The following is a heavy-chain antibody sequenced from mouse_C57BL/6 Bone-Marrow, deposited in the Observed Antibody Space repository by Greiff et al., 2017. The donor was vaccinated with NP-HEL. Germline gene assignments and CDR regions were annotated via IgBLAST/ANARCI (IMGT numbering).Heavy chain of an antibody. CDR1: GYTFTSYW. J-gene: IGHJ2*01. CDR2: IDPNSGGT. CDR3: ARKAKDYRRGALFDY. Sequence: QVQLQQPGAELVKPGASVKLSCKASGYTFTSYWMHWVKQRPGRGLEWIGRIDPNSGGTKYNEKFKSKATLTVDKPSSTAYMQLSSLTSEDSAVYYWARKAKDYRRGALFDYWGQGTTLTVSS. V-gene: IGHV1-72*01. D-gene: IGHD1-1*01.